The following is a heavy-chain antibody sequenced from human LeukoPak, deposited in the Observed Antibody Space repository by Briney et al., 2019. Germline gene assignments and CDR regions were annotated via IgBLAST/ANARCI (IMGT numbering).Heavy chain of an antibody. Sequence: SETLSLTCTVSGGSISSGDYYWSWIRQPPGKGLEWIGYIYYSGSTNYNPSLKSRVTISVDTSKNQFSLKLSSVTAADTTVYYCARAVSNYYYMDVWGKGTTVTASS. J-gene: IGHJ6*03. CDR3: ARAVSNYYYMDV. CDR1: GGSISSGDYY. V-gene: IGHV4-61*08. CDR2: IYYSGST.